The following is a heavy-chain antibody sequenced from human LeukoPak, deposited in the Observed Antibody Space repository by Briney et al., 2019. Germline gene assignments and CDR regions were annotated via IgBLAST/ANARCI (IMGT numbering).Heavy chain of an antibody. V-gene: IGHV1-46*01. CDR3: ARGLVDSSGYPFDY. CDR2: INPSGGNT. Sequence: TSYYXHWVRQAPGXGLEWMGIINPSGGNTNYARKFQGRVTMTSDASTSTVYMELSSLRSEDTAVYYCARGLVDSSGYPFDYWGQGTLVTVSS. J-gene: IGHJ4*02. D-gene: IGHD3-22*01. CDR1: TSYY.